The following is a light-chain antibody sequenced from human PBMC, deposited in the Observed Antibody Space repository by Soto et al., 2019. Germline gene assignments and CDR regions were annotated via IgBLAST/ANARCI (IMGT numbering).Light chain of an antibody. CDR1: QTITTW. CDR3: PQYNNLSGT. J-gene: IGKJ1*01. CDR2: DAS. V-gene: IGKV1-5*01. Sequence: DIQMTPSPSTLSSCVGDRVTITCRSSQTITTWLAWYQQKPGKAPKLLIYDASTLEIGVPSRFSGSGFGTELSLNISSLQPDDAATYYCPQYNNLSGTFGQGTKV.